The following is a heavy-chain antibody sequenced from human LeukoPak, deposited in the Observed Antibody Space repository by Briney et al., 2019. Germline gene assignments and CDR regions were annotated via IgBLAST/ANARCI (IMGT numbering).Heavy chain of an antibody. J-gene: IGHJ3*02. Sequence: GGSLRLSCAASGFTFSSYAMSWVRQAPGKGLEWVSGISGSGGSTDYADSVKGRFTVSKDNSKTTLYLQMNSLRAEDTAVYYCAKDRRVTYSYLGHAFDIWGQGTMVTVSS. D-gene: IGHD5-18*01. CDR3: AKDRRVTYSYLGHAFDI. V-gene: IGHV3-23*01. CDR1: GFTFSSYA. CDR2: ISGSGGST.